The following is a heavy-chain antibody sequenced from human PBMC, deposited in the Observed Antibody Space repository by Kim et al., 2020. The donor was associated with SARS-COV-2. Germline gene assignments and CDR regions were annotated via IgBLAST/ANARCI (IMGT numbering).Heavy chain of an antibody. J-gene: IGHJ1*01. CDR3: AKCLREDFGYDWGIEH. Sequence: SETLSLTCIVTGDSFSESYWTWVRQPAGKGLEWIGRLRGTGSFDYSPSLRGRLTLSLDTSWNHFSLRLTSVTAADTAIYYCAKCLREDFGYDWGIEHWG. V-gene: IGHV4-4*07. CDR1: GDSFSESY. D-gene: IGHD5-12*01. CDR2: LRGTGSF.